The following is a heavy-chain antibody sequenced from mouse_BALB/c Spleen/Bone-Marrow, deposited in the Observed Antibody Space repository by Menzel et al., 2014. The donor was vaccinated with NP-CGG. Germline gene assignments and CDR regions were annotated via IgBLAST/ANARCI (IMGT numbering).Heavy chain of an antibody. CDR1: GYTFTSYV. J-gene: IGHJ4*01. CDR3: ARWGIIYYYGSSPYAMDY. CDR2: INPYNDGT. D-gene: IGHD1-1*01. Sequence: VQLKESGPELVKPGASVKMSCKASGYTFTSYVMHWVKQKPGQGLEWIGYINPYNDGTKYNEKFKGKATLTSDKSSSTAYMELSSLTSEDPAVYYCARWGIIYYYGSSPYAMDYWGQGTSVTVSS. V-gene: IGHV1-14*01.